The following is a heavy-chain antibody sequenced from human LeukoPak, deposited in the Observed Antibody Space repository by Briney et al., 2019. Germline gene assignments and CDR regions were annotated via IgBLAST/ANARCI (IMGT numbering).Heavy chain of an antibody. Sequence: GGSLRLSCAASGFTFSSYGMHWVRQAPGKGLEWVAVISYDGSNKYYADSVKGRFTISRDNSKNTLYLQMNSLRAEDTAVYYCAKVASAYTYDAFDIWGQGTMVTVSS. CDR2: ISYDGSNK. V-gene: IGHV3-30*18. D-gene: IGHD4-11*01. CDR3: AKVASAYTYDAFDI. J-gene: IGHJ3*02. CDR1: GFTFSSYG.